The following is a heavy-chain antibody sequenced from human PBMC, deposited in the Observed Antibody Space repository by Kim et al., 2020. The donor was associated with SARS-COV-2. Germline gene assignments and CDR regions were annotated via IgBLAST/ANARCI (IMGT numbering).Heavy chain of an antibody. Sequence: GGSLRLSCAASGFTFSSYWMHWVRQTPGKGLVWVSRIDSDGGSTRYADSVKGRFTISRDNAKDTLYLQIDSLGAEDTGVYFCARNPYPYGSGSQSRTRFDFWGQGTL. CDR3: ARNPYPYGSGSQSRTRFDF. D-gene: IGHD3-10*01. J-gene: IGHJ4*02. CDR2: IDSDGGST. V-gene: IGHV3-74*01. CDR1: GFTFSSYW.